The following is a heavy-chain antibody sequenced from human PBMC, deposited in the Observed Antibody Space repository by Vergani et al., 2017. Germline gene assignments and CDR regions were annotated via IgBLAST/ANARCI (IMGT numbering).Heavy chain of an antibody. Sequence: QVQLVESGGGVVQPGTSLRLSCAASGFIFKNHGMQWVRQAPGKGLEWVALIWDDGSKKNYGDSMKGRFTISRDNSKNTLYLQMNSLRAEDTAVYYCAKDIRMSVAAFDIWGQGTMVTVSS. CDR2: IWDDGSKK. D-gene: IGHD3-16*01. CDR3: AKDIRMSVAAFDI. J-gene: IGHJ3*02. V-gene: IGHV3-33*06. CDR1: GFIFKNHG.